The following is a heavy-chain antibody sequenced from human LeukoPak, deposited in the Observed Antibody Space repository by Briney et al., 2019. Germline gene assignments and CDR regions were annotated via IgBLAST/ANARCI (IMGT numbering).Heavy chain of an antibody. J-gene: IGHJ4*02. Sequence: GGSLRLSCTASGFTFDDYAMSWVRQAPGKGLEWVGFIRSKAYGGTTEYAVSVKGRFTISRDDYKSIAYLQMNSLKTEDTAVYYCTRGDLYYDFWSGYYRPYYFDYWGQGTLVTVSS. D-gene: IGHD3-3*01. CDR2: IRSKAYGGTT. V-gene: IGHV3-49*04. CDR3: TRGDLYYDFWSGYYRPYYFDY. CDR1: GFTFDDYA.